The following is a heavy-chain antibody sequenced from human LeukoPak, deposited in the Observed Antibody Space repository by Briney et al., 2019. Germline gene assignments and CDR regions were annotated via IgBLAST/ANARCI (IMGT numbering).Heavy chain of an antibody. CDR1: GDSVSSSDAT. V-gene: IGHV6-1*01. CDR3: ARASYRAFYI. D-gene: IGHD4-11*01. CDR2: TYYRSKWSN. J-gene: IGHJ3*02. Sequence: SQTLSLTRDISGDSVSSSDATWNWIRQSPSRGLEWLGRTYYRSKWSNDYALSVKSRITINSDTAKNQFSLQLNSVTPEDTAVYYCARASYRAFYIWGQGTMVTVSS.